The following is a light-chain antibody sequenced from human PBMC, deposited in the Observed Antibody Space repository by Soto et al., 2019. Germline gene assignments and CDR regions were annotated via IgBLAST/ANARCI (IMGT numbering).Light chain of an antibody. V-gene: IGKV3-11*01. Sequence: EIVLTQSPATLSLSPGERATLSCRASQSVSSYLVWYQQKPGQAPRLLIYDASNRATGIPARFSGSGSGTDFTLTISSLEPEDVAVYYCQQRSNWPPLTFGGGTKVEIK. J-gene: IGKJ4*01. CDR1: QSVSSY. CDR2: DAS. CDR3: QQRSNWPPLT.